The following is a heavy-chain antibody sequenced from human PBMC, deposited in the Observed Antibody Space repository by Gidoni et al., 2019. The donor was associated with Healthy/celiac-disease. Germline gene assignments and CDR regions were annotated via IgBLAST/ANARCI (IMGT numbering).Heavy chain of an antibody. CDR2: ISGSGGST. J-gene: IGHJ5*02. CDR1: GFTFSSSA. V-gene: IGHV3-23*01. D-gene: IGHD2-2*01. CDR3: AKDATCTSCYFLHGWFDP. Sequence: EVQLLESGGGLVQPGGSLRLSCAASGFTFSSSAMSWVRQAPGKGLEWVSAISGSGGSTYYADSVKGRFTISRDNSKNTLYLQMNSLRAEDTAVYYCAKDATCTSCYFLHGWFDPWGQGTLVTVSS.